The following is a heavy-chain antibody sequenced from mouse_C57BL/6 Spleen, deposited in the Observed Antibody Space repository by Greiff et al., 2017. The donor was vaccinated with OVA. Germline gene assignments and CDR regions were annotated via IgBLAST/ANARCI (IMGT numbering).Heavy chain of an antibody. CDR1: GYTFTSYG. Sequence: QVHVKQSGAELARPGASVKLSCKASGYTFTSYGISWVKQRTGQGLEWIGEIYPRSGNTYYNEKFKGKATLTADKSSSTAYMELRSLTSEDSAVYFCARSDDYDGAFAYWGQGTLVTVSA. CDR2: IYPRSGNT. J-gene: IGHJ3*01. CDR3: ARSDDYDGAFAY. D-gene: IGHD2-4*01. V-gene: IGHV1-81*01.